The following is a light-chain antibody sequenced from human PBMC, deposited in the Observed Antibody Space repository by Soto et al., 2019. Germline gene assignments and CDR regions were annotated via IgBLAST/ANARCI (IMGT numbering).Light chain of an antibody. Sequence: EIVLTQSPATLSLSPGERATLSCRASQSISNSLAWYQQKPGQAPSLLIFDASKRATGIPARFSGSGSGTDFTLTIGSLQPEDFATYYCQQSYSSPTFGPGTKVDIK. CDR2: DAS. J-gene: IGKJ1*01. V-gene: IGKV3-11*01. CDR3: QQSYSSPT. CDR1: QSISNS.